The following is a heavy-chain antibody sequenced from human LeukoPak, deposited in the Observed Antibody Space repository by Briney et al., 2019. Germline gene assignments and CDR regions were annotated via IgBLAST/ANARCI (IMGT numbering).Heavy chain of an antibody. CDR1: GYSISSGYY. V-gene: IGHV4-38-2*02. J-gene: IGHJ4*02. Sequence: SETLSLTCAVSGYSISSGYYWGWIRQPPGKGLEWIGSIYHSGSTYYNPSLKSRVTISVDTSKNQFSLKLSSVTAADTAVYYCARDQGVGVHDYWGQGTLVTVSS. CDR2: IYHSGST. CDR3: ARDQGVGVHDY. D-gene: IGHD1-26*01.